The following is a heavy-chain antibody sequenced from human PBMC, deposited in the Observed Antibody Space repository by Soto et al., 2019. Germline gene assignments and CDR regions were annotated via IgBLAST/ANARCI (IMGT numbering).Heavy chain of an antibody. J-gene: IGHJ2*01. CDR1: GGSISSYY. Sequence: QVQLQESGPGLVKTSETLSLTCTVSGGSISSYYWSWIRQPPGKGLEWIGYIYYSGSTNYNPSIRSRVSISVDTTKNPFSLKLSAVTSADTAVYFCARKGDYYDSSGYYPLGYFDLWGRGTLVTVSS. D-gene: IGHD3-22*01. V-gene: IGHV4-59*01. CDR2: IYYSGST. CDR3: ARKGDYYDSSGYYPLGYFDL.